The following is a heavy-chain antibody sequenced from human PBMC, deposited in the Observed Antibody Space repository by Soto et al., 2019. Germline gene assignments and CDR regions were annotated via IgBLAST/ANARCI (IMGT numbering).Heavy chain of an antibody. D-gene: IGHD6-13*01. CDR2: IYPGDSDT. V-gene: IGHV5-51*01. CDR1: GYSFTSYW. J-gene: IGHJ4*02. Sequence: GESLKISCKGSGYSFTSYWIGWVRQMPGKGLEWMGIIYPGDSDTRYSPSFQGQVTISADKSISTAYLQWSSLKASDTAMYYCARPRIAAAGTPSFDYWGQGTLVTVSS. CDR3: ARPRIAAAGTPSFDY.